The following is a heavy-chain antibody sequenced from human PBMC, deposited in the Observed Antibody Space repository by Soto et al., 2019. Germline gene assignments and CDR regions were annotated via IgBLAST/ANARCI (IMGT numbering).Heavy chain of an antibody. CDR3: ARDNNDYGDYGFDY. CDR2: INHSGST. CDR1: AGSISSHY. V-gene: IGHV4-34*01. J-gene: IGHJ4*02. Sequence: SETLSLACTVSAGSISSHYWSWIRQPPGKGLEWIGEINHSGSTNYNPSLKSRVTISVDTSKNQFSLKLSSVTAADTAVYYCARDNNDYGDYGFDYWGQGTLVTVSS. D-gene: IGHD4-17*01.